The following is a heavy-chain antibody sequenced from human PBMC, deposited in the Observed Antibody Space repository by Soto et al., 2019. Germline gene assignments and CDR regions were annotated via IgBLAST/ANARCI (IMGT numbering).Heavy chain of an antibody. D-gene: IGHD4-17*01. Sequence: DVQLAESGGGLVQPGRSLRLSCAASGFIFNNYWMHWVRQAPGKGLVWVSRINKDGSGTNYADSVRGRFTISRDNAENTLFLQMNSLRVEDTAVYYCASGAYYGDIRGYWGPGTLVTVSS. V-gene: IGHV3-74*01. J-gene: IGHJ4*02. CDR3: ASGAYYGDIRGY. CDR2: INKDGSGT. CDR1: GFIFNNYW.